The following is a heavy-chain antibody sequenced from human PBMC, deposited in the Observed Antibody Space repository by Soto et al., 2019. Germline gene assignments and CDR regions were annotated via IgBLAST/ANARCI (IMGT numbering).Heavy chain of an antibody. CDR1: GFTFSSYG. Sequence: QVQLVESGGGVVQPGRSLRLSCAASGFTFSSYGMHWVRQAPGKGLEWVAVIWYDGSNKYYADSVKGRFTISRDNSKNTXXLQMNSLRAEDTAVYYCARAPYYYDSSGYSEYFQHWGQGTLVTVSS. CDR2: IWYDGSNK. V-gene: IGHV3-33*01. D-gene: IGHD3-22*01. CDR3: ARAPYYYDSSGYSEYFQH. J-gene: IGHJ1*01.